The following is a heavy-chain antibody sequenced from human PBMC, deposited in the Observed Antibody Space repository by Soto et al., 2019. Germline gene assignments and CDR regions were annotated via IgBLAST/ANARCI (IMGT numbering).Heavy chain of an antibody. CDR3: ARAPPGPSPRWDV. CDR2: IYHSGST. CDR1: GASISSGGHS. Sequence: QLQLQESGSGLVKPSQTLSLTCAVSGASISSGGHSWSWIRQPPGKGLEWIGYIYHSGSTYYNPSLESRVTISVDRSKNQFSLKLSSVTAADTAVYYCARAPPGPSPRWDVWGQGTTVTVSS. V-gene: IGHV4-30-2*01. D-gene: IGHD3-10*01. J-gene: IGHJ6*02.